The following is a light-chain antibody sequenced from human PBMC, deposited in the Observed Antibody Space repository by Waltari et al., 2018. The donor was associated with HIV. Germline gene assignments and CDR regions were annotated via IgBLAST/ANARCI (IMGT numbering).Light chain of an antibody. Sequence: EIWLTQSPATLSLSPAERATLSCRASQSVRSYLAWYQHKPGQAPTLLIYDASNRATGIPARFSGRGFGTEFTLTISRREAEYFAVYYLQQRGKSTFGGGTKVEIK. V-gene: IGKV3-11*01. J-gene: IGKJ4*01. CDR2: DAS. CDR3: QQRGKST. CDR1: QSVRSY.